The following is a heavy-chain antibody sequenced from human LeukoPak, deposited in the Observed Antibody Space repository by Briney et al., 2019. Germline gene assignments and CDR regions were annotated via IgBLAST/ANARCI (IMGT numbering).Heavy chain of an antibody. CDR2: ISWNSGSI. CDR3: AKSSYGHLVALYYFDY. Sequence: SGGSLRLSCAASGFTFDDYAMHWVRQAPGKGLEWVSGISWNSGSIGYADSVKGRFTISRDNAKNSLYLQMNSLRAEDTALYYCAKSSYGHLVALYYFDYWGQGTLVTVSS. D-gene: IGHD5-18*01. J-gene: IGHJ4*02. CDR1: GFTFDDYA. V-gene: IGHV3-9*01.